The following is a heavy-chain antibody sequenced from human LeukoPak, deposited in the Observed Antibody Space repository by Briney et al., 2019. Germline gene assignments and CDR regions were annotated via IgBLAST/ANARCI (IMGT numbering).Heavy chain of an antibody. V-gene: IGHV3-21*01. J-gene: IGHJ3*02. CDR3: ARVSYLSELLGAFDI. D-gene: IGHD1-7*01. CDR2: ISSSSSYI. CDR1: GFTFSSYS. Sequence: GGSLRLSCAASGFTFSSYSMNWVRQAPVKGLEWVSSISSSSSYIYYADSVKGRFTISRDNAKNSLYLQMNGLRAEDTAVYYCARVSYLSELLGAFDIWGQGTMVTVSS.